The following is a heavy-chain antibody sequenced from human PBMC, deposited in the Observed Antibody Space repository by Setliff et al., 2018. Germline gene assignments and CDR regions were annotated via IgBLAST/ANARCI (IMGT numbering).Heavy chain of an antibody. Sequence: SETLSLTCAVYGGSFNSYYWSWIRQPPGKGLEWIGEINHSGSTNYNPSLKSRVTISVDTSKNQFSLKLSSVTVADTAVYYCARGPVYGDYEGYFDYWSQGTLVTVSS. J-gene: IGHJ4*02. V-gene: IGHV4-34*01. CDR1: GGSFNSYY. D-gene: IGHD4-17*01. CDR2: INHSGST. CDR3: ARGPVYGDYEGYFDY.